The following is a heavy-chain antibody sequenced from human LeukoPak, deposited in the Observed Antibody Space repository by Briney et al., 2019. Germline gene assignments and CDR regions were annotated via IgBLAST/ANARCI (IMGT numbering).Heavy chain of an antibody. CDR3: ARGVRIVVVTAILYYYGMDV. CDR2: INHSGST. J-gene: IGHJ6*02. Sequence: PSETLSLTCAVYGGSFSGYYWSWIRQPPGKGLEWIGEINHSGSTNYNPSLKSRVTISVDTSKNQFSLKLSSVTAADTAVYYCARGVRIVVVTAILYYYGMDVWGQGTTVTVSS. CDR1: GGSFSGYY. V-gene: IGHV4-34*01. D-gene: IGHD2-21*02.